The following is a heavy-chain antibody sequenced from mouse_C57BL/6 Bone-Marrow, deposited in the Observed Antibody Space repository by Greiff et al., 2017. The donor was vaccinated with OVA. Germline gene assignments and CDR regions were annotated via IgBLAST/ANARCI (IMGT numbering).Heavy chain of an antibody. CDR2: INPSNGGT. D-gene: IGHD3-3*01. CDR3: ARERDWSWCDY. CDR1: GYTFTSYW. Sequence: QVQLQQPGTELVTPGASVKLSCKASGYTFTSYWMHWVKQRPGQGLAWIGNINPSNGGTNYNEKFKSKATLTVDKSSSTAYLPLSSLTSEDAEVYYCARERDWSWCDYGGQGTLVTVSA. J-gene: IGHJ3*01. V-gene: IGHV1-53*01.